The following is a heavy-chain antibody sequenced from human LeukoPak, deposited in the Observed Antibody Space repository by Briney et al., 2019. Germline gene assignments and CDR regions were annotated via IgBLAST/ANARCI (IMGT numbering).Heavy chain of an antibody. CDR2: MNPNSGNT. V-gene: IGHV1-8*01. J-gene: IGHJ4*02. Sequence: ASAKVSCKASGYTFTSCDINWVRQATGQGLEWMGWMNPNSGNTGYGQSFQGRITKTRDISIGTAYMELSNLTSEDTAIYYCTRGSSGRRDNWGQGTLVTVSA. CDR3: TRGSSGRRDN. CDR1: GYTFTSCD. D-gene: IGHD6-19*01.